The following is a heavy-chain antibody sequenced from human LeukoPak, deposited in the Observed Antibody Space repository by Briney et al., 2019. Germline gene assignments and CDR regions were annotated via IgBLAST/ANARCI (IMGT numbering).Heavy chain of an antibody. D-gene: IGHD3-3*01. Sequence: GSSVKVSCKASGGTFRNYAISWVRQAPGQGLEWMGWIIPVFATPNYAQKFQDRVTITADESTATAYMELSSLRSDDTAVYYCARGLRITLFGLDYWGQGTLVTVSS. CDR1: GGTFRNYA. CDR3: ARGLRITLFGLDY. J-gene: IGHJ4*02. V-gene: IGHV1-69*01. CDR2: IIPVFATP.